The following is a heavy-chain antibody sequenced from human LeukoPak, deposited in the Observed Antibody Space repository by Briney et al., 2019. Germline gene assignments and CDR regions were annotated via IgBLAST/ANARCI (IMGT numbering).Heavy chain of an antibody. CDR1: RFTFSSCA. CDR3: STSHNGDPDHFDY. D-gene: IGHD4-17*01. V-gene: IGHV3-23*01. Sequence: GGSLRLSCAASRFTFSSCAMSWVRQAPGKGLEWVSAISGSGGSTYYADSVKGRFTISRDNARNALHLQMNSLRVDDTAIYFCSTSHNGDPDHFDYWGQGTLVTVSS. CDR2: ISGSGGST. J-gene: IGHJ4*02.